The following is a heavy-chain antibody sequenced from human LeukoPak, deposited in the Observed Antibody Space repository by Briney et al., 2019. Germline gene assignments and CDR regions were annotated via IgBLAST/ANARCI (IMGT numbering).Heavy chain of an antibody. CDR3: ARDLGDCSSTSCNFGRGAFDI. D-gene: IGHD2-2*01. CDR1: GGSISSYY. CDR2: IYYSGST. J-gene: IGHJ3*02. V-gene: IGHV4-59*01. Sequence: SETLSLTCTVSGGSISSYYWSWIRQSPGKGLEWIGYIYYSGSTDYNPSLKSRVTISVDTSKNQFSLKLSSVTAADTAVYYCARDLGDCSSTSCNFGRGAFDIWGQGTMVTVSS.